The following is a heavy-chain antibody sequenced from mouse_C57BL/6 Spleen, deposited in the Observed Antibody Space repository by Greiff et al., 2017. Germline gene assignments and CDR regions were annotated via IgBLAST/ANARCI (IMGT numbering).Heavy chain of an antibody. V-gene: IGHV1-80*01. CDR3: ARGGYDGDHRDY. Sequence: QVQLQQSGAELVKPGASVKISCKASGYAFSSYWMNWVKQRPGKGLEWIGQIYPGDGDTNYNGKFKGKATLTADKSSSTAYMQLSSLTSEDSAVYFCARGGYDGDHRDYWGQGTTLTVSS. D-gene: IGHD2-3*01. J-gene: IGHJ2*01. CDR1: GYAFSSYW. CDR2: IYPGDGDT.